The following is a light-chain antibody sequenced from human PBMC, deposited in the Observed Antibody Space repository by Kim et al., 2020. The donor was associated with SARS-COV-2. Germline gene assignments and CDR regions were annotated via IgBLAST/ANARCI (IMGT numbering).Light chain of an antibody. CDR1: QAISSY. Sequence: DIQMTQSPSALSACIGDRVTITCRASQAISSYVAWYQHKPGQVPKLLISASSTLQSGVPSRFSGSGSGTDFTLTISSLQPEDVASYYCQKYNDAPMTFGQGTRLGIK. CDR3: QKYNDAPMT. CDR2: ASS. J-gene: IGKJ5*01. V-gene: IGKV1-27*01.